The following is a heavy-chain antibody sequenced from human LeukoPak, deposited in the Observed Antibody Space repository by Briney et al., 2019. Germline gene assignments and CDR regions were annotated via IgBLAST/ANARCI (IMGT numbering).Heavy chain of an antibody. CDR1: GFTVSSNS. CDR3: ARGRDGYSFDY. D-gene: IGHD5-24*01. CDR2: ISSSSSYI. J-gene: IGHJ4*02. Sequence: GGSLRLSCTVSGFTVSSNSWSWVRQAPGKGLEWVSSISSSSSYIYYADSVKGRFTISRDNAKNSLYLQMNSLRAEDTAVYYCARGRDGYSFDYWGQGTLVTVSS. V-gene: IGHV3-21*01.